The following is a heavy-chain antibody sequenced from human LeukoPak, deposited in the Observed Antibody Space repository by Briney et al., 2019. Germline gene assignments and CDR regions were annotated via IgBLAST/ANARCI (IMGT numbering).Heavy chain of an antibody. J-gene: IGHJ3*02. D-gene: IGHD3-22*01. CDR3: AREAGDSSGYYYDKGAFDI. V-gene: IGHV4-4*07. CDR1: GGSISSYH. Sequence: PSETLSLTXTVSGGSISSYHSSWIRQPAGKGLECVGRIYTSGSTRYNPSLQSRVTMSVDTSKNQFSLKLSSVTAADTAVYYCAREAGDSSGYYYDKGAFDIWGQGTMVTVSS. CDR2: IYTSGST.